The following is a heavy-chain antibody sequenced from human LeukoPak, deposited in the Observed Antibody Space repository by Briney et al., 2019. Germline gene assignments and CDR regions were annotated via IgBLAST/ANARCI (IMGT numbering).Heavy chain of an antibody. CDR1: GASISSHY. J-gene: IGHJ2*01. D-gene: IGHD3-22*01. CDR2: IYYSGST. Sequence: SETLSLTCTVSGASISSHYWSWIRQPPGKGLEWIGYIYYSGSTNYNPSLKSRVTISVDTSKNQFSLKLSSVTAADTAVYYCARARYYYDSSGYPYWYFDLWGRGTLVTVSS. V-gene: IGHV4-59*11. CDR3: ARARYYYDSSGYPYWYFDL.